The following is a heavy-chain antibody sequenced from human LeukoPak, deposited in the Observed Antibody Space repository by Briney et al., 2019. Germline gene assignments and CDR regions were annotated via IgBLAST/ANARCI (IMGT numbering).Heavy chain of an antibody. V-gene: IGHV4-39*01. CDR1: GGSISSSSYY. CDR2: NYYSGST. J-gene: IGHJ4*02. D-gene: IGHD6-25*01. Sequence: SETLSLTCTVSGGSISSSSYYWGWIRQPPGKGLEWIGNNYYSGSTNYNPSLKIRFTISVDTSKNPFSLKQSSVTAADTAVYYCARQGSLAAPPDYWGQGTLVTVSS. CDR3: ARQGSLAAPPDY.